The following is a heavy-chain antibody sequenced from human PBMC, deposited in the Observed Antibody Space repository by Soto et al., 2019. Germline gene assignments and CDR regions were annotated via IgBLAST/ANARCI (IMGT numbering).Heavy chain of an antibody. J-gene: IGHJ5*02. CDR2: IYHSGST. V-gene: IGHV4-30-2*01. CDR3: ARAALWFGELLPNWFDP. D-gene: IGHD3-10*01. CDR1: GGSISSGGYS. Sequence: PSETLSLTCAVSGGSISSGGYSWSWIRQPPGKGLEWIGYIYHSGSTYYNPSLKSRVTISVDRSKNQFSPKLSSVTAADTAVYYCARAALWFGELLPNWFDPWGQGTLVTVSS.